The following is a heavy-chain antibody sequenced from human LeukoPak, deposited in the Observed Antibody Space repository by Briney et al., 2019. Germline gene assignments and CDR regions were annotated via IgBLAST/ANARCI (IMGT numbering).Heavy chain of an antibody. V-gene: IGHV4-34*01. Sequence: SETLSLTCAVYGGSFSGFYWSWIRQSPGKGLEWIGEINHTGDNHSGDTNYHPSLMSRVTITVDPSKNQFSLKLNSVTAADTAVYYCAGHKGAGRLASFDYWGQGTLVTVSS. CDR2: INHTGDNHSGDT. J-gene: IGHJ4*02. CDR3: AGHKGAGRLASFDY. CDR1: GGSFSGFY. D-gene: IGHD1-26*01.